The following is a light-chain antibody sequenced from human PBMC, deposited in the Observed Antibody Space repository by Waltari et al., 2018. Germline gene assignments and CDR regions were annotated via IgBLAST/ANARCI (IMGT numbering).Light chain of an antibody. CDR1: SSNIGTNA. CDR3: SAWDDNLGGRVV. CDR2: NSN. V-gene: IGLV1-44*01. J-gene: IGLJ2*01. Sequence: QSVLTQPPSASGTPGQRVTISCSGSSSNIGTNAVNWYQQFPGTAPKLLIYNSNQRPSGVPDRFSGSKSGTSASLAISGLQSEDEADYYCSAWDDNLGGRVVFAGGTKLTVL.